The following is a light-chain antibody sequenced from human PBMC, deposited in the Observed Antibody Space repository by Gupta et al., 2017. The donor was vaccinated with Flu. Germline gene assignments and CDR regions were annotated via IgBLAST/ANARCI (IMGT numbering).Light chain of an antibody. J-gene: IGKJ3*01. Sequence: DIQMTQSPSSLSASVGDRVTITCRASQSISSFLNWYQQKPGKAPKLLIYTASNLQSGVPSRISGSGSGTDFTLTISSLQPEDFATYYCQQRDSTPFTFGHGTKVDIK. CDR3: QQRDSTPFT. CDR2: TAS. V-gene: IGKV1-39*01. CDR1: QSISSF.